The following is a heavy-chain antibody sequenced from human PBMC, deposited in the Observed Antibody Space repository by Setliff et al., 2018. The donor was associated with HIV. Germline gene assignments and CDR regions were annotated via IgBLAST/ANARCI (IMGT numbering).Heavy chain of an antibody. CDR2: IYYSGST. Sequence: SETLSLTCTVSGGSISSYYWSWIRQPPGKGLEWIGYIYYSGSTNYNPSLKSRVTISVDTSKNQFSLKLSSVTAADTAVYYCARGMLRSSWYAHHDAFDIWGQGTMGTVS. CDR1: GGSISSYY. V-gene: IGHV4-59*01. CDR3: ARGMLRSSWYAHHDAFDI. D-gene: IGHD6-13*01. J-gene: IGHJ3*02.